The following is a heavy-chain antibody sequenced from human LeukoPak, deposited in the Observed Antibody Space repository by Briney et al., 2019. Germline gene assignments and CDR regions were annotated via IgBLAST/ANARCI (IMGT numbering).Heavy chain of an antibody. V-gene: IGHV3-23*01. J-gene: IGHJ4*02. CDR2: ISGSGGNT. CDR3: ASPRAYSSSSFDY. D-gene: IGHD6-6*01. CDR1: GFTFSDYA. Sequence: PGGSLRLSCAASGFTFSDYAMSWVRQAPGKGLEWVSTISGSGGNTDYADSVKGRFTISRDNAKNSLYLQMNSLRAEDTAVYYCASPRAYSSSSFDYWGQGTLVTVSS.